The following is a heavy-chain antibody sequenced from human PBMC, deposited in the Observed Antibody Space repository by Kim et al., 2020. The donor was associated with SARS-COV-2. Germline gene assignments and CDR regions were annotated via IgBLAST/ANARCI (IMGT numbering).Heavy chain of an antibody. CDR1: GFTFSSYG. V-gene: IGHV3-33*05. Sequence: GGSLRLSCAASGFTFSSYGMHWVRQAPGKGLEWVAVISYDGSNKYYADSVKGRFTISRDNSKNTLYLQMNSLRAEDTAVYYCARDLRDFRFGSIAVADTPLGYWGQGTLVTVSS. J-gene: IGHJ4*02. D-gene: IGHD6-19*01. CDR3: ARDLRDFRFGSIAVADTPLGY. CDR2: ISYDGSNK.